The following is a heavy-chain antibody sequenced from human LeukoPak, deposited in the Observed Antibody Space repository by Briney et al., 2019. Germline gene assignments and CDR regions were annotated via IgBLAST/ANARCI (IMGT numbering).Heavy chain of an antibody. CDR3: ARGQGLRYFDWLRRYYFDY. CDR2: INHSGST. CDR1: VGSFSGYY. J-gene: IGHJ4*02. V-gene: IGHV4-34*01. Sequence: PSETLSLTCAVYVGSFSGYYWSWIRQPPGKGLEWIGEINHSGSTNYNPSLKSRVTISVDTSKNQFSLKLSSVTAADTAVYYCARGQGLRYFDWLRRYYFDYWGQGTLVTVSS. D-gene: IGHD3-9*01.